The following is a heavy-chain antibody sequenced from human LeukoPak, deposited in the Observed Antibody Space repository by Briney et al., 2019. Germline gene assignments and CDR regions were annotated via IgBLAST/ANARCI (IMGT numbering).Heavy chain of an antibody. CDR3: AREWGAAADY. Sequence: GGSLRLSCVGSGFTFLNYAVHWVRQAPGKGLGWVAVMSYDGNNKYYADSVKGRFTISRDNSKNTLYLQMNSLRLQDTAVYYCAREWGAAADYWGQGTLVTVSS. V-gene: IGHV3-30-3*01. D-gene: IGHD6-13*01. J-gene: IGHJ4*02. CDR2: MSYDGNNK. CDR1: GFTFLNYA.